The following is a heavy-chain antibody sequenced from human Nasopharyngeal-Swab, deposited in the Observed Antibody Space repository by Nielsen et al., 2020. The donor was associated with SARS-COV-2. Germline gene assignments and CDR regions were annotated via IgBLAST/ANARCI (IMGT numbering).Heavy chain of an antibody. D-gene: IGHD2-2*01. CDR1: GGSISSGSYY. J-gene: IGHJ5*02. Sequence: LRLSCTVSGGSISSGSYYWSWIRQPAGKGLEWIGRIYTSGSTNYNPSLKSRVTISVDTSKNQFSLKLSSVTAADTAVYYCATTASLASWFDPWGQGTLVTVSS. CDR2: IYTSGST. V-gene: IGHV4-61*02. CDR3: ATTASLASWFDP.